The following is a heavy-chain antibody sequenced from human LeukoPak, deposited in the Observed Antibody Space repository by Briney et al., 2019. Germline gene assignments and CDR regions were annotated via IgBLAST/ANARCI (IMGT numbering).Heavy chain of an antibody. D-gene: IGHD2-2*01. Sequence: PSETLSLTCTVSGDSISGFHWSWIRQPPGKGLEWIGSIYRSGSTNYNPSLKSRVTISVDTSKNQFSLKVNSVTAADTAVYYCARGDCSSTICYSPMDVWGKGTTVTVSS. CDR3: ARGDCSSTICYSPMDV. V-gene: IGHV4-38-2*02. CDR1: GDSISGFH. CDR2: IYRSGST. J-gene: IGHJ6*03.